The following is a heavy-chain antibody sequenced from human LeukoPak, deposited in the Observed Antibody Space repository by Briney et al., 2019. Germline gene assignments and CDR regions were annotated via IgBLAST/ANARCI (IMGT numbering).Heavy chain of an antibody. Sequence: GGSLRLSCAASGFTFRSYWMSWVRQAPGKGLEWVADIKEDGSDKYYVDSVKGRLTISRDNAKNSLYLQMNSLRAEDTAVYYCAKNGHYLDSWGQGTLVTVSS. D-gene: IGHD2-8*01. CDR2: IKEDGSDK. J-gene: IGHJ4*02. CDR3: AKNGHYLDS. V-gene: IGHV3-7*01. CDR1: GFTFRSYW.